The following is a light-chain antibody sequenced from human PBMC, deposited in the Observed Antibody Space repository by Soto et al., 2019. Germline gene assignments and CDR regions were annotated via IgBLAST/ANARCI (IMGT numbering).Light chain of an antibody. J-gene: IGKJ5*01. CDR2: AAS. Sequence: DIQMTQSHSSLSASVGDRVTITCRASQSISSYLSWYQQKPGKAPKLLIFAASSLQSGVPSRFSGSGSGTDFTLTVSNLQPEDFATYYCQQSYTSRITFGLGTRLEIK. V-gene: IGKV1-39*01. CDR1: QSISSY. CDR3: QQSYTSRIT.